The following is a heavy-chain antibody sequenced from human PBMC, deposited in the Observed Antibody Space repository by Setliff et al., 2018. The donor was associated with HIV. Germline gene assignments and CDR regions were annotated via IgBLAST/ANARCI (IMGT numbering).Heavy chain of an antibody. J-gene: IGHJ3*01. CDR2: ISGGGGKT. Sequence: PGGSLRLSCAASGFTFSNFAMSWVRQAPGKGLEWVSAISGGGGKTDYADSVKGRFTISRDNSKNTLYLQMNSLRADDTAVYYCATFLRSGELSLFPDGFNLWGQGTLVTVSS. D-gene: IGHD3-16*02. CDR3: ATFLRSGELSLFPDGFNL. V-gene: IGHV3-23*01. CDR1: GFTFSNFA.